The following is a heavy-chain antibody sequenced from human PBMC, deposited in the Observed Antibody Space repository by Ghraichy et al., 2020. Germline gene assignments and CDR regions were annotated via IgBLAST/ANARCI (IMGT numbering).Heavy chain of an antibody. CDR3: ARPGVVAATRPNWYFDL. D-gene: IGHD2-15*01. CDR2: MNPNSGNT. CDR1: GYTFTSYD. J-gene: IGHJ2*01. Sequence: ASVKVSCKASGYTFTSYDINWVRQATGQGLEWMGWMNPNSGNTGYAQKFQGRVTMTRNTSISTAYMELSSLRSEDTAVYYCARPGVVAATRPNWYFDLWGRGTLVTVSS. V-gene: IGHV1-8*02.